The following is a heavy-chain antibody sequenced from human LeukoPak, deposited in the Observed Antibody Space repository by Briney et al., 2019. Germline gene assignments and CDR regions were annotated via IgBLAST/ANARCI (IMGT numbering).Heavy chain of an antibody. J-gene: IGHJ4*02. D-gene: IGHD3-9*01. Sequence: GGSLRLSCAASGFTVSSNYMSWVRRAPGKGLEWVSVIYSGGSTYYADSVKGRFTISRDNSKNTLYLQMNSLRAEDTAVYYCARESSGILTGYYIDYWGQGTLVTVSS. CDR1: GFTVSSNY. CDR3: ARESSGILTGYYIDY. V-gene: IGHV3-53*01. CDR2: IYSGGST.